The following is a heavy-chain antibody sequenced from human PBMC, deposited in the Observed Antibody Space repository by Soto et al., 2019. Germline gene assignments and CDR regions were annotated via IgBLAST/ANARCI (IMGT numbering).Heavy chain of an antibody. V-gene: IGHV3-23*01. Sequence: PGGSLRLSCAASGFTFSNYVMSWVRQAPGKGLEWVSSISGSGDNTYYADSVKGRFTISRDNSKNTLFLQMNSLRAEDTAVYYCAKVTFSREGMDVWGQGTTVTVSS. CDR1: GFTFSNYV. CDR3: AKVTFSREGMDV. J-gene: IGHJ6*02. CDR2: ISGSGDNT.